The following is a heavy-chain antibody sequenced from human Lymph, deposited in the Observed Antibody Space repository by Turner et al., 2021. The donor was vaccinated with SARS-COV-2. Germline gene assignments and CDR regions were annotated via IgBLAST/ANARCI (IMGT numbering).Heavy chain of an antibody. Sequence: EVQLLESGGGLVQPGGSLRLSCAASGFTFSSYAMSWVRQAPGKGLEWVSAMRGSGGDTYYADSVKGRFTISRDNSKNTLYLQMNSLRAEDTAVYYCAKGVRGAMIVVVIPYFDYWGQGTLVTVSS. J-gene: IGHJ4*02. CDR3: AKGVRGAMIVVVIPYFDY. CDR1: GFTFSSYA. D-gene: IGHD3-22*01. CDR2: MRGSGGDT. V-gene: IGHV3-23*01.